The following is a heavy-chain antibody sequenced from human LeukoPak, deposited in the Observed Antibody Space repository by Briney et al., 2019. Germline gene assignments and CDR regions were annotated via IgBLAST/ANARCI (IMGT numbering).Heavy chain of an antibody. CDR2: INHSGST. J-gene: IGHJ4*02. Sequence: SETLSLTCAVYGGSFSGYYWSWIRQPPGKGLEWIGEINHSGSTNYNPSLKSRVTISVDTSKNQFSLKLSPVTAADTAVYYCARSRSPMDYWGQGTLVTVSS. CDR1: GGSFSGYY. V-gene: IGHV4-34*01. CDR3: ARSRSPMDY. D-gene: IGHD2-2*01.